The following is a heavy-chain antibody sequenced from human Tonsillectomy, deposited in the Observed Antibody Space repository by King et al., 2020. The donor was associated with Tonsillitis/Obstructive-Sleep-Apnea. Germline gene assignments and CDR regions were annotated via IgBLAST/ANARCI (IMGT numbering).Heavy chain of an antibody. CDR3: ARIEQDSNWAYFDY. CDR1: GFSLSTSGMC. V-gene: IGHV2-70*13. J-gene: IGHJ4*02. Sequence: FTLKESGPALVKPTQTLTLTCTFSGFSLSTSGMCVSWIRQPPGKALEWLARIDWDDDKYYSTSLKTRLTISKDTSKNQVVLIMANMDPVDTATYYCARIEQDSNWAYFDYWGQGTLVTVSS. CDR2: IDWDDDK. D-gene: IGHD1-1*01.